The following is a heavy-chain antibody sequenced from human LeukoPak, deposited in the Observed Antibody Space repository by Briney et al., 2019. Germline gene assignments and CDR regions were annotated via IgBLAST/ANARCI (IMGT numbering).Heavy chain of an antibody. CDR2: IYYSGTT. V-gene: IGHV4-59*01. Sequence: PSETLSLTCTVSGGSISSYYWNWIRQLPGKGLEWIGYIYYSGTTSYNPSLKSRVTISVDTSKKQLSLNLRSVTAADTAVYYCARARLGELSLIDYWGQGTLVTVSS. J-gene: IGHJ4*02. D-gene: IGHD3-16*02. CDR3: ARARLGELSLIDY. CDR1: GGSISSYY.